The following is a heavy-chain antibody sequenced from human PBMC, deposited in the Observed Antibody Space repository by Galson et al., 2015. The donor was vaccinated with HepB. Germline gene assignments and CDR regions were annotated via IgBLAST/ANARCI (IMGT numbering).Heavy chain of an antibody. J-gene: IGHJ5*02. Sequence: SVKVSCKASGYIFTDYNVHWVRQVPGQGLVWMGWIGPNSGRTKYAQKFQGRVTITADESTSTAYMELSSLRSEDTAVYYCARDSRGSGWYDPWGQGTLVTVSS. CDR2: IGPNSGRT. D-gene: IGHD6-19*01. CDR1: GYIFTDYN. CDR3: ARDSRGSGWYDP. V-gene: IGHV1-2*02.